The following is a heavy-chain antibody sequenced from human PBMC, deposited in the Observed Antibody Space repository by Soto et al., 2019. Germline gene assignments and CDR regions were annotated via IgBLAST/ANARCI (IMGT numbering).Heavy chain of an antibody. D-gene: IGHD3-10*01. Sequence: SETLSLTCTVSGGSISSYYWSWIRQPPGKGLEWIGYIYYSGSTNYNPSLKSRVTISVDTSKNQFSLKLSSVTAADTAVYYCARGAQTYYYGSGSYPFSFDYWGQGTLVTVS. CDR1: GGSISSYY. CDR3: ARGAQTYYYGSGSYPFSFDY. J-gene: IGHJ4*02. CDR2: IYYSGST. V-gene: IGHV4-59*01.